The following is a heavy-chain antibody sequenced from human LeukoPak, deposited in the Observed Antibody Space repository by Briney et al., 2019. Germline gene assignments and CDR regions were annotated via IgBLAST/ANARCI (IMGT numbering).Heavy chain of an antibody. V-gene: IGHV4-59*01. CDR2: IYYSGST. CDR1: GGSISSYY. D-gene: IGHD5-18*01. Sequence: PSETLSLTCTVSGGSISSYYWSWIRQPPGKGLEWIGCIYYSGSTNYNPSPKSRVTISVDTSKNQFSLKLSSVTAADTAVYYCASSDTAITFDYWGQGTLVTVSS. J-gene: IGHJ4*02. CDR3: ASSDTAITFDY.